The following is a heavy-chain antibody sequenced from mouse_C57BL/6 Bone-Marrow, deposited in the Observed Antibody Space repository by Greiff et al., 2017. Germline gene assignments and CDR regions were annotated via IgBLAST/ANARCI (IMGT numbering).Heavy chain of an antibody. D-gene: IGHD1-1*01. Sequence: VQLQQSGTVLVRPGASVKMSCKTSGYTFTSYWMHWVKQRPGQGLEWIGAIYPGNSDTSYNQKFKGKATLTAVTSASTTYMQLSSLTNEDSAVYYCTRITTVVDTDYFDYWGQGTTLTVSS. CDR3: TRITTVVDTDYFDY. CDR1: GYTFTSYW. CDR2: IYPGNSDT. J-gene: IGHJ2*01. V-gene: IGHV1-5*01.